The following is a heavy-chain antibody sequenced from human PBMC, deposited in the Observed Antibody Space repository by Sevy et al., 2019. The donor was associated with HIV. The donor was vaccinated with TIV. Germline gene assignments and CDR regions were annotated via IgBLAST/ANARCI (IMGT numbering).Heavy chain of an antibody. CDR2: INAISSNI. D-gene: IGHD2-15*01. CDR3: ARDLFSGGNAVYGY. Sequence: GGSLRLSCAASGFTFSSYAMNWVRQAPGKGLEWVSSINAISSNIYYADSVKGRFTISRDNAENSLYLQMNSARAEDTAAYYCARDLFSGGNAVYGYWGQGTLVTVSS. J-gene: IGHJ4*02. V-gene: IGHV3-21*01. CDR1: GFTFSSYA.